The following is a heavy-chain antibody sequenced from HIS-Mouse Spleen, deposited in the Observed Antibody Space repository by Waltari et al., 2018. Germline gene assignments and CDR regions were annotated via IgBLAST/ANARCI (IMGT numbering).Heavy chain of an antibody. J-gene: IGHJ2*01. CDR2: IYYSGST. CDR1: GGSISSSSYY. Sequence: QLQLQESGPGLVKPSETLSLTCTVSGGSISSSSYYWGWIRQPPGKGLEWSGSIYYSGSTYYNPSLKSRVTISVDTSKNQFSLKLSSVTAADTAVYYWAREIPYSSSWYDWYFDLWGRGTLVTVSS. CDR3: AREIPYSSSWYDWYFDL. D-gene: IGHD6-13*01. V-gene: IGHV4-39*07.